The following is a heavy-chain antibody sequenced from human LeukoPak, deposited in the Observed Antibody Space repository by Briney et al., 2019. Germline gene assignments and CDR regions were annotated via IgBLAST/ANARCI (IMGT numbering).Heavy chain of an antibody. CDR3: ARERAGTGWFDP. J-gene: IGHJ5*02. Sequence: SETLSLTCAVYGGSFSGYYWSWIRQPPGKGLEWIGEINHSGSTNYNPSLKSRVTISVDTSKNQFSLKLSSVTAADTAVYYCARERAGTGWFDPWGQGTLVTVSS. CDR2: INHSGST. CDR1: GGSFSGYY. V-gene: IGHV4-34*01. D-gene: IGHD6-19*01.